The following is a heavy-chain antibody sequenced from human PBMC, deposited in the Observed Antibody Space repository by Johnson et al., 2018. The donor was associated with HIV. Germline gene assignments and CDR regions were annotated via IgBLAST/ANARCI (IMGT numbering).Heavy chain of an antibody. CDR2: IFSSGSTI. D-gene: IGHD3-9*01. Sequence: QMQLLESGGGVVQPGRSLRLSCAASGFTFSDYYMSWIRQAPGKGLEWVSYIFSSGSTIYYADSVKGRFTISRDNAKNSLYLQMSSLRAEDTAVYYCAREGVAVRYIDDAFDIWGQGTMVTVSS. CDR1: GFTFSDYY. CDR3: AREGVAVRYIDDAFDI. V-gene: IGHV3-11*04. J-gene: IGHJ3*02.